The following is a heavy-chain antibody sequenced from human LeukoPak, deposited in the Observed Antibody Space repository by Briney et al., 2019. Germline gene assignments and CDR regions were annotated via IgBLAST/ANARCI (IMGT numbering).Heavy chain of an antibody. J-gene: IGHJ5*02. Sequence: ASVKVSCKASGYILTTYYMQWVRQAPGQGLEWVGIINPRDGTTAYAQNFQGRVTMTRDTSMNTVYMELSGLRSEDTAVYYCERAYQSFFPWGQGTLVTVSS. CDR1: GYILTTYY. V-gene: IGHV1-46*01. D-gene: IGHD2-2*01. CDR2: INPRDGTT. CDR3: ERAYQSFFP.